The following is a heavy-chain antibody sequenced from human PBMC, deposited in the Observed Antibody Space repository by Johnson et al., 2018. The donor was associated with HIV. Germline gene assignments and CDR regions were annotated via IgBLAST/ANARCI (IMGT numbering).Heavy chain of an antibody. CDR3: ARELGYCSGGSCHDACDI. CDR1: GFTFDDCG. Sequence: EKLVESGGGVVRPGGSLRLSCAASGFTFDDCGMNWVRQAPGKGLEWVSGINWNGCRTGYADSVKGRFTISRDNAKNSLYLQMNSLRAEDTALYYCARELGYCSGGSCHDACDIWGQGTMVTVSS. V-gene: IGHV3-20*04. D-gene: IGHD2-15*01. J-gene: IGHJ3*02. CDR2: INWNGCRT.